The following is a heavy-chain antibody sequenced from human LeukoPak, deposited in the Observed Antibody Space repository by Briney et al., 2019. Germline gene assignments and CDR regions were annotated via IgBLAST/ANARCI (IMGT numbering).Heavy chain of an antibody. J-gene: IGHJ6*03. D-gene: IGHD6-25*01. V-gene: IGHV3-11*01. CDR2: ISSSGSAI. Sequence: GGSLRLSCAASGFTFSDYYMTWIRQAPGKGLQWVSYISSSGSAIKYADSVKGRFSTSRDNAKSSLYLQMNSLRAEDTAVYYCAAVQMQRSSWYDYYYMDVWGKGTTVTVSS. CDR1: GFTFSDYY. CDR3: AAVQMQRSSWYDYYYMDV.